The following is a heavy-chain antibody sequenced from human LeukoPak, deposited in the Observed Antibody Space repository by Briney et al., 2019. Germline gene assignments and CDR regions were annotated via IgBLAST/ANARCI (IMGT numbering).Heavy chain of an antibody. J-gene: IGHJ4*02. CDR3: ARSLGITGELLYYFDY. V-gene: IGHV4-59*01. CDR1: GGSFRNYY. Sequence: PTETLSLTCTVSGGSFRNYYRSWIRQPPPEGLEWIGYIDYSGNTSYNPSLESRVTISGDTSRTHLSLKRSSVTAADTAVYYCARSLGITGELLYYFDYWGRGTLVSVSS. CDR2: IDYSGNT. D-gene: IGHD1-7*01.